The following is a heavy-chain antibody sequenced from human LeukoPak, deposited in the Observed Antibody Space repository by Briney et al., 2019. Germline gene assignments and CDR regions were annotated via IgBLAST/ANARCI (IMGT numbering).Heavy chain of an antibody. CDR3: AREAVMPVAPVKIGTSDRPLYEYYGLDV. V-gene: IGHV3-53*01. CDR2: IYGGGST. J-gene: IGHJ6*02. Sequence: GGSLRLSCAASGFTVSSNFMAWVRQAPGKGLEWVSVIYGGGSTFYADPVKGRSTISRDNSQNTMYLQMNSLRADDTAVYYCAREAVMPVAPVKIGTSDRPLYEYYGLDVWGQGTTVTVS. D-gene: IGHD1/OR15-1a*01. CDR1: GFTVSSNF.